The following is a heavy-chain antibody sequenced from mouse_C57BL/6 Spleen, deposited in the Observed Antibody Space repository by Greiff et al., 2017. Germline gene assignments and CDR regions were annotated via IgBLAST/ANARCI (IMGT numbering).Heavy chain of an antibody. J-gene: IGHJ2*01. CDR2: ISDGGSYT. CDR1: GFTFSSYA. Sequence: EVKLMESGGGLVKPGGSLKLSCAASGFTFSSYAMSWVRQTPEKRLEWVATISDGGSYTYYPDNVKGRFTISRDNAKNNLYLQMSHLKSEDTAMYYCARVDLLRSPFDYWGQGTTLTVSS. V-gene: IGHV5-4*03. CDR3: ARVDLLRSPFDY. D-gene: IGHD1-1*01.